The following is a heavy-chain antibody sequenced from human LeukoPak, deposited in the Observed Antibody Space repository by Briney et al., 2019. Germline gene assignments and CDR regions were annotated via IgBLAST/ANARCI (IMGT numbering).Heavy chain of an antibody. CDR3: TKDDPFNKY. CDR2: IKSKNDGETT. V-gene: IGHV3-15*01. D-gene: IGHD2/OR15-2a*01. J-gene: IGHJ4*02. Sequence: PGGSLRLSCAASEFTFSIVWMTRVRQAPGKGLEWVGRIKSKNDGETTEYAAPVKGRFSISRDDSRNTLYLQMDSLKTEDTAVYYCTKDDPFNKYWGQGTLVTVSS. CDR1: EFTFSIVW.